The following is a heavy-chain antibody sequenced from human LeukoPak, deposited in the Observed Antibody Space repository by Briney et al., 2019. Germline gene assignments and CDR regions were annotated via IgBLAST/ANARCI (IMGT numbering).Heavy chain of an antibody. J-gene: IGHJ4*02. CDR3: ARGRWSGWPFDY. Sequence: GGSLRLSCAGSGFTVSSNYMSWVRQAPGKALEWGSGIYSGGSTYYADSVKGRFTISRDSSKSTLYLQMNSLRAEDTAVYYCARGRWSGWPFDYCGQGTLGTVSS. CDR2: IYSGGST. D-gene: IGHD6-19*01. CDR1: GFTVSSNY. V-gene: IGHV3-66*01.